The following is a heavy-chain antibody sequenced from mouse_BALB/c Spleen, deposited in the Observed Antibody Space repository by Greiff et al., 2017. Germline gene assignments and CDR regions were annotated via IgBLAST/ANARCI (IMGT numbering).Heavy chain of an antibody. CDR1: GYTFTDYA. Sequence: QVHLKQSGAELVRPGVSVKISCKGSGYTFTDYAMHWVKQSHAKSLEWIGVISTYYGDASYNQKFKGKATMTVDKSSSTAYMELARLTSEDSAIYYCARRERYDGDFDYWGQGTTLTVSS. J-gene: IGHJ2*01. CDR2: ISTYYGDA. V-gene: IGHV1S137*01. D-gene: IGHD2-14*01. CDR3: ARRERYDGDFDY.